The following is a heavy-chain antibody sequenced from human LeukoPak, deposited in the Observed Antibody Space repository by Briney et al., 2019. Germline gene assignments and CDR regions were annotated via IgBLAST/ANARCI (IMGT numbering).Heavy chain of an antibody. CDR1: GFTFSSYA. Sequence: GGSLRLSCEASGFTFSSYAMSWVRQAPGKGLEWVSGISTNGGSTSYADSVKGRLTISRDNPRNMLYMEMNSLRAEDTAVYYCAKDHDRYYYDSSGYYPDAFDIWGQGTMITVSS. V-gene: IGHV3-23*01. CDR3: AKDHDRYYYDSSGYYPDAFDI. CDR2: ISTNGGST. D-gene: IGHD3-22*01. J-gene: IGHJ3*02.